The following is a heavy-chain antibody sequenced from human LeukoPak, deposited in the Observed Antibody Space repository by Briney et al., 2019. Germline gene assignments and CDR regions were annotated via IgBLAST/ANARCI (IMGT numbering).Heavy chain of an antibody. D-gene: IGHD3-22*01. V-gene: IGHV3-48*01. CDR2: ISGPGTTT. Sequence: GGSLRLSCTTSGFSFTNYAMNWVRQAPGKGLEWLSYISGPGTTTKYADSVKGRFTISRDNDKNSLYLQMNSLRAEDTAVYYCARDANYHVSSDYYDAFDIWGQGTMVTVSS. CDR3: ARDANYHVSSDYYDAFDI. J-gene: IGHJ3*02. CDR1: GFSFTNYA.